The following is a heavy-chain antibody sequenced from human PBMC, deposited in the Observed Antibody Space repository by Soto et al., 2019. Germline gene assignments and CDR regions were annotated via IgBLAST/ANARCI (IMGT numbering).Heavy chain of an antibody. D-gene: IGHD1-26*01. V-gene: IGHV3-7*03. CDR1: GLTFTDYC. Sequence: PGGSLRLSCVTYGLTFTDYCMSWVCQAPGKGLEWVANIKQDESEKNYPDSVKGRFTISRDNAKNSLYLQMNSLRTEDTAVYYCACDKFWGTYYLRGVTYFFEEWGQGAPVTVSS. J-gene: IGHJ4*02. CDR2: IKQDESEK. CDR3: ACDKFWGTYYLRGVTYFFEE.